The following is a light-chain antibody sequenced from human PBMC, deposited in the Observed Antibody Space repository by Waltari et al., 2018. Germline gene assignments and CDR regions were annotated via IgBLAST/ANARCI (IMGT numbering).Light chain of an antibody. CDR2: AAS. Sequence: DIQMTQSPSSLSASVGDRVTITCRASQGISNYLSWYQQKPGKATKRLIYAASSLESGVPSMFSGSGSGTEFTLTISSLQPEDFAAYYCLQYNSKPTFGGGTKVEIK. V-gene: IGKV1-17*01. CDR3: LQYNSKPT. J-gene: IGKJ4*01. CDR1: QGISNY.